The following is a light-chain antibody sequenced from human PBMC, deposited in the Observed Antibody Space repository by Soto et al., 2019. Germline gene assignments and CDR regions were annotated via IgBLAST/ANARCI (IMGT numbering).Light chain of an antibody. V-gene: IGKV1-5*03. J-gene: IGKJ1*01. CDR1: QSISSW. CDR2: KAS. CDR3: QQYNSYSQT. Sequence: DIPMTQSPSTLSASVGDRVTITCRARQSISSWLAWYQQKPGKAPKLLIYKASSLESGVPSRFSGSGSGTEFTLTISSLQPDDFATYYCQQYNSYSQTFGQGTKVDIK.